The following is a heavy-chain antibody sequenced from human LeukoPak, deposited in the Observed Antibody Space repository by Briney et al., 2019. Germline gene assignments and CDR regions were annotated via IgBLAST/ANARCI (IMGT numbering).Heavy chain of an antibody. CDR2: ISESGDVT. CDR3: ARDSSHYLGSSDY. CDR1: GFAFGDYA. V-gene: IGHV3-23*01. Sequence: GGSLRLSCTVSGFAFGDYAMSGVRQARGKGLEWVAVISESGDVTHYADSMKGRFTISRDNSKNPLNLQMNSLRDEDTAIYYCARDSSHYLGSSDYWGQGTLVTVSP. J-gene: IGHJ4*02. D-gene: IGHD6-6*01.